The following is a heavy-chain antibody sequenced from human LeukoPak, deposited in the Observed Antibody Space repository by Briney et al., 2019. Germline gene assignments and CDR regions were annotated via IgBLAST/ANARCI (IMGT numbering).Heavy chain of an antibody. Sequence: SETLSLTCAVYGGSFSGDYCSWISQPPRKGLEWVGEINHSGSTNYNTSPKSRVTISVDTSKHQFSQKLSSVTAADTAVYYCARGLSSSSLYYFDYWGQGTLVTVSS. D-gene: IGHD6-6*01. CDR3: ARGLSSSSLYYFDY. J-gene: IGHJ4*02. V-gene: IGHV4-34*01. CDR1: GGSFSGDY. CDR2: INHSGST.